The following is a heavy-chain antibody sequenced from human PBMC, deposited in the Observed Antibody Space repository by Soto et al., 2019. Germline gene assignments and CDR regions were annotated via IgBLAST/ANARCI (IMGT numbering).Heavy chain of an antibody. CDR1: GFTFSSYG. V-gene: IGHV3-33*01. D-gene: IGHD2-21*01. J-gene: IGHJ3*02. Sequence: QVQLVESGGGVVQPGRSLRLSCAASGFTFSSYGMHWVRQAPGKGLEWVAVIWYDGSNKYYADSVKGRFTISRDNSKNALYLQMNSLRAEDTAVYYCAREEIGAFDIWGQGTMVTVSS. CDR2: IWYDGSNK. CDR3: AREEIGAFDI.